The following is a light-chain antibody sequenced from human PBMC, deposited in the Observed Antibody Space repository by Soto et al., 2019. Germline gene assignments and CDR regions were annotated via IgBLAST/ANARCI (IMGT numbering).Light chain of an antibody. CDR2: KAS. CDR3: QHYNSYSEA. CDR1: QTISSW. Sequence: DIQMAPSPSTLSGSVGDRVTITCRASQTISSWLAWYQQKPGKAPKLLIYKASTLKSGVPSRFSGSGSGTEFTLSISSLQPDDFATYYCQHYNSYSEAFGQGTKVDI. V-gene: IGKV1-5*03. J-gene: IGKJ1*01.